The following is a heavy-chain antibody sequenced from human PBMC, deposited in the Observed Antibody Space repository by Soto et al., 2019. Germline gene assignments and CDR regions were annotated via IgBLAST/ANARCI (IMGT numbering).Heavy chain of an antibody. CDR1: GYSFTTYG. J-gene: IGHJ4*02. CDR2: ISGYDGHT. CDR3: GRVGSSSSPIDY. Sequence: QVQLVQSGPEVRKPGASVEVSCKTSGYSFTTYGISWVRQAPGQGLEWMGWISGYDGHTNYAQKLQGRVTMSTDTSTTTAYMELRILRSDDTAVYDCGRVGSSSSPIDYWGPGTLVTVSS. V-gene: IGHV1-18*01. D-gene: IGHD6-6*01.